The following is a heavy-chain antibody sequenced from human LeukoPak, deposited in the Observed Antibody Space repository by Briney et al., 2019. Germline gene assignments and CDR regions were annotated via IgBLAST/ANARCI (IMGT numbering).Heavy chain of an antibody. CDR1: GYTFTSYD. CDR3: ARVSGYSSGWSYYYDSSDAFDI. J-gene: IGHJ3*02. CDR2: MNPNSGNT. Sequence: ASVKVSCKASGYTFTSYDINWVRQATGQGLEWMGWMNPNSGNTGYAQKFQGRVTITRNTSISTAYMELSSLRSEDTAVYYCARVSGYSSGWSYYYDSSDAFDIWGQGTMVTVSS. D-gene: IGHD6-19*01. V-gene: IGHV1-8*03.